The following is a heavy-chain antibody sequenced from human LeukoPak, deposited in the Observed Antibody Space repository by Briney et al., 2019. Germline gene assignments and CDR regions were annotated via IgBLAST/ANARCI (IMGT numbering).Heavy chain of an antibody. CDR2: INPAGTET. Sequence: GGSLRLSCAASGFSFSAYWMTWVRQAPGTGLEWVANINPAGTETYYVDPVKGGFTVSRDNAKNLLYLQMNSLRAEDTAVYHCARFGYVAAVDVWGQGALVTVSS. CDR1: GFSFSAYW. D-gene: IGHD2-15*01. CDR3: ARFGYVAAVDV. J-gene: IGHJ4*02. V-gene: IGHV3-7*01.